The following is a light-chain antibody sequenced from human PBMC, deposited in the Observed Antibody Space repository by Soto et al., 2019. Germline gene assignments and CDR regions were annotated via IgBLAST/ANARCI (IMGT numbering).Light chain of an antibody. V-gene: IGKV3-15*01. CDR2: GAS. J-gene: IGKJ4*01. CDR1: QSVGRN. CDR3: QQYNHRPPLT. Sequence: EIVMTQSPATLSVSPGERATLSCRASQSVGRNLAWYQQKPGQAPRLLIYGASTRDTGIPARFSGSGSGTELTLTISSLQSEDFSIYSCQQYNHRPPLTFGGGTKVEIK.